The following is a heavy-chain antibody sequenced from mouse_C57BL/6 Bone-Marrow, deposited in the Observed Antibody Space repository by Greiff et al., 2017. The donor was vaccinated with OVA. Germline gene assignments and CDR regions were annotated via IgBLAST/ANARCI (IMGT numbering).Heavy chain of an antibody. CDR3: ARTHWFAY. Sequence: EVKLVESGPGLVKPSQSLSLTCSVTGYSITSGYYWNWIRQFPGNKLEWMGYISYDGSNNYNPSLKNRISITRDTSKNQFFLKLNSVTTEDTATYYCARTHWFAYWGQGTLVTVSA. CDR1: GYSITSGYY. J-gene: IGHJ3*01. CDR2: ISYDGSN. V-gene: IGHV3-6*01.